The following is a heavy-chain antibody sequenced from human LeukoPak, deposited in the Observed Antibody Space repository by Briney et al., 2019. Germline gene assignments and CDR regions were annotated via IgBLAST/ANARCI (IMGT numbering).Heavy chain of an antibody. Sequence: ASVNVSCKASGGTFSSYAISWVRQAPGQGLEWMGGIIPIFGTANYAQKFQGRVTITADESTSTAYMELSSLRSEDTAVYYCARSIAARRGAFDIWGQGTMVTVSS. CDR1: GGTFSSYA. D-gene: IGHD6-6*01. J-gene: IGHJ3*02. V-gene: IGHV1-69*13. CDR3: ARSIAARRGAFDI. CDR2: IIPIFGTA.